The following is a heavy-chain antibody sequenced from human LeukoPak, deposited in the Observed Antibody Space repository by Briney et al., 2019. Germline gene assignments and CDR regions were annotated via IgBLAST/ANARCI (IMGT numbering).Heavy chain of an antibody. CDR2: INHSGST. V-gene: IGHV4-34*01. CDR1: GGSFSGYY. D-gene: IGHD3-10*01. CDR3: AAVRGVIRGLDY. J-gene: IGHJ4*02. Sequence: SETLSLTCAVCGGSFSGYYWSWIRQPPGKGLEWIGEINHSGSTNYNPSPKSRVTISVDTSKNQFSLKLSSVTAADTAVYYCAAVRGVIRGLDYWGQGTLVTVSS.